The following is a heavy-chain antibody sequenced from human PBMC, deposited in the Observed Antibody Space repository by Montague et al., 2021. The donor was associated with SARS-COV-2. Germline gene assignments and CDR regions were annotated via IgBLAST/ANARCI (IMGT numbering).Heavy chain of an antibody. D-gene: IGHD2-15*01. J-gene: IGHJ6*02. CDR2: ISSESAYI. V-gene: IGHV3-21*01. CDR3: ARFETSKFYSSGMDV. CDR1: GFTFSSIS. Sequence: SLRLSCAASGFTFSSISMNWVRRAPGKRLEWVSSISSESAYIVYAESVRGRFTISRDNAQNLLYLQMNSLRAEDTAVYYCARFETSKFYSSGMDVWGQGTTVTVSS.